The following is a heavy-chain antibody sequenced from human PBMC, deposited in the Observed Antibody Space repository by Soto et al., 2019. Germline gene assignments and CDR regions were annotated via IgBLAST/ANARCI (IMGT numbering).Heavy chain of an antibody. D-gene: IGHD4-4*01. J-gene: IGHJ6*02. CDR1: GGTFSSYA. Sequence: SVKVSCKASGGTFSSYAISWVRQAPGQGLEWMGGIIPIFGTANYAQKFQGRVTITVDKSTSTAYMELSSLRSEDTAVYYCARLVYRYYGMDVWGQGTTVTVLL. CDR3: ARLVYRYYGMDV. V-gene: IGHV1-69*06. CDR2: IIPIFGTA.